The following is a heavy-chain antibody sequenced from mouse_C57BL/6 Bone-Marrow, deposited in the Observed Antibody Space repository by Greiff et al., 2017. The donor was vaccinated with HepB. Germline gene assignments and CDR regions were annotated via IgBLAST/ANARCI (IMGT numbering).Heavy chain of an antibody. Sequence: QVQLQQPGAELVKPGASVKMSCKASGYTFTSYWITWVKQRPGQGLEWIGDIYPGSGSTNYNEKFKSKATLTVDTSSSTAYMQLSSLTSEDSAVYYGARGYGSSYGFAYWGQGTLVTVSA. J-gene: IGHJ3*01. CDR3: ARGYGSSYGFAY. V-gene: IGHV1-55*01. CDR1: GYTFTSYW. CDR2: IYPGSGST. D-gene: IGHD1-1*01.